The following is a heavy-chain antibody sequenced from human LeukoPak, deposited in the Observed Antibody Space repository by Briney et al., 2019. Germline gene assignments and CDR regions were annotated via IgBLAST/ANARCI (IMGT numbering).Heavy chain of an antibody. CDR1: GDTISSSSYY. CDR3: ARGGYYGSGNDFRFDP. Sequence: SETLSLTCTVSGDTISSSSYYWEWIRQPPGKGLEWIGSAFYSGSTYYNPSLKSRVTISVDTSKNQFSLKLSAVTAAETAVYYCARGGYYGSGNDFRFDPWGQGTLVTVSS. J-gene: IGHJ5*02. CDR2: AFYSGST. V-gene: IGHV4-39*07. D-gene: IGHD3-10*01.